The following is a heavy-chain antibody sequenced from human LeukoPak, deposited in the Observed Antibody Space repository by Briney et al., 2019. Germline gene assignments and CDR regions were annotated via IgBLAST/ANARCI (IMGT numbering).Heavy chain of an antibody. Sequence: GPSVKVSCKASGGTFSSYAISWVRQAPGQGLEWMGGIIPIFGTANYAQKFQGRVTITTDESTSTAYMELSSLRSEDTAVYYCARNYGDYTPFDYWGQGTLVTVSS. CDR1: GGTFSSYA. CDR3: ARNYGDYTPFDY. J-gene: IGHJ4*02. V-gene: IGHV1-69*05. CDR2: IIPIFGTA. D-gene: IGHD4-17*01.